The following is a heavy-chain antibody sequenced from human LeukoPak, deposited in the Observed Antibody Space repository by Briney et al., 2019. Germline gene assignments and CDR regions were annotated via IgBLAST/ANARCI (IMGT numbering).Heavy chain of an antibody. CDR1: GFTFSSYA. V-gene: IGHV3-23*01. D-gene: IGHD4-17*01. CDR2: ISGSDSIT. J-gene: IGHJ4*02. CDR3: AKDRAFNDYGDYYFDY. Sequence: QSGGSLRLSCAASGFTFSSYAMSWVRQAPGKGLQWVSGISGSDSITRYADSVKGRFTISRDNSKNTLYLQMNSLRAEDTAVYYCAKDRAFNDYGDYYFDYWGQGTLVTVSS.